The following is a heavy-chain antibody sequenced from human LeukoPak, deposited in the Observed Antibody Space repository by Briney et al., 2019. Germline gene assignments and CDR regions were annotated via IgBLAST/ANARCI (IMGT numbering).Heavy chain of an antibody. D-gene: IGHD3-3*01. J-gene: IGHJ5*02. CDR2: ISGSGGST. Sequence: GGSLRLSCAASGFTFSSQTMSWVRQAPGKGLEWVSAISGSGGSTYYADSVKGRFTISRDNSKNTLYLQMNSLRAEDTAVYYCARVASPFGVVISNWFDPWGQGTLVTVPS. V-gene: IGHV3-23*01. CDR3: ARVASPFGVVISNWFDP. CDR1: GFTFSSQT.